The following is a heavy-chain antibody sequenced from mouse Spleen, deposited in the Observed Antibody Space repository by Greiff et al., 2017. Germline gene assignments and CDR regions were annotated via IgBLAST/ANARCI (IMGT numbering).Heavy chain of an antibody. Sequence: QVQLQQSGAELVKPGASVKLSCKASGYTFTSYYMYWVKQRPGQGLEWIGGINPSNGGTNFNEKFKSKATLTVDKSSSTAYMQLSSLTSEDSAVYYCTRGGYDLAWFAYWGQGTLVTVSA. CDR2: INPSNGGT. J-gene: IGHJ3*01. CDR3: TRGGYDLAWFAY. CDR1: GYTFTSYY. D-gene: IGHD2-2*01. V-gene: IGHV1S81*02.